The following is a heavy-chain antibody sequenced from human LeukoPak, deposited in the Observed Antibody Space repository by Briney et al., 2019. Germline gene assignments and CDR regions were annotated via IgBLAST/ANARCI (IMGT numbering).Heavy chain of an antibody. D-gene: IGHD2-2*01. Sequence: GGSLRLSCSASGFTFSSYSMNWVRQAPGEGLEWASYISSSSSTIYYADSVKGRFTISRDNAKNSLYLQMNSLRAEDTAVYYCARAPTVLVGYCSSSSCQADYWGQGTLVTVSS. CDR2: ISSSSSTI. J-gene: IGHJ4*02. CDR3: ARAPTVLVGYCSSSSCQADY. V-gene: IGHV3-48*04. CDR1: GFTFSSYS.